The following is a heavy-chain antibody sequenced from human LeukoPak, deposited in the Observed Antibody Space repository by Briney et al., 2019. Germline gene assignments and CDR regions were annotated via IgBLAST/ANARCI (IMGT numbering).Heavy chain of an antibody. CDR2: INHSGST. V-gene: IGHV4-34*01. CDR1: GFTFSSYA. J-gene: IGHJ6*03. Sequence: GSLRLSCAASGFTFSSYAMSWVRQAPGKGLEWIGEINHSGSTNYNPSLKSRVTISVDTSKNQFSLKLSSVTAADTAVYYCARRSAIQLWRSYYYMDVWGKGTTVTVSS. D-gene: IGHD5-18*01. CDR3: ARRSAIQLWRSYYYMDV.